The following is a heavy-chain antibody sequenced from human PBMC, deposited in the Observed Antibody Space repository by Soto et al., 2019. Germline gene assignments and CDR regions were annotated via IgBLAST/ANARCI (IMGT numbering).Heavy chain of an antibody. J-gene: IGHJ4*02. CDR1: GGSISTYY. CDR2: IYYSGST. CDR3: ARMRNILTGYPGRFDY. V-gene: IGHV4-59*01. D-gene: IGHD3-9*01. Sequence: SETLSLTCTVSGGSISTYYWSWIRQPPGKGLEWIGYIYYSGSTNYNPSLKSRVTISVDTSKNQFSLKLSSVTAADTAVYYCARMRNILTGYPGRFDYWGQGTLVTVSS.